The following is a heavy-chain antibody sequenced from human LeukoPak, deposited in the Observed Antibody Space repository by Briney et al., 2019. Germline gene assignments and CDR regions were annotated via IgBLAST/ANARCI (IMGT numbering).Heavy chain of an antibody. CDR3: AKGSRETDLDY. CDR1: GFTFSSYG. D-gene: IGHD1-26*01. V-gene: IGHV3-33*06. J-gene: IGHJ4*02. CDR2: IWHDGSNK. Sequence: SGGSLRLPCAASGFTFSSYGMHWVRQAPGKGLEWVAVIWHDGSNKYYVDSLKGRFTISRDNSKNTLYLQMNSLRVEDTAVYYCAKGSRETDLDYWGQGTLVTVSS.